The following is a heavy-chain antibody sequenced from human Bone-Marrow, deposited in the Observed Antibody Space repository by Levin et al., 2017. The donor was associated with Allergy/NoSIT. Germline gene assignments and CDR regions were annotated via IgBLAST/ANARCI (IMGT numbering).Heavy chain of an antibody. Sequence: GGSLRLSCAASGFSFSAYAMHWVRQAPGKGLEWVALISYDGSKTYYGDSVKGRFTISRDEDTLFLQMNALTEEDTSVYHCAKDVELRWFGESLGHGMDVWGQGTTVIVSS. J-gene: IGHJ6*02. CDR1: GFSFSAYA. CDR3: AKDVELRWFGESLGHGMDV. D-gene: IGHD3-10*01. V-gene: IGHV3-30*18. CDR2: ISYDGSKT.